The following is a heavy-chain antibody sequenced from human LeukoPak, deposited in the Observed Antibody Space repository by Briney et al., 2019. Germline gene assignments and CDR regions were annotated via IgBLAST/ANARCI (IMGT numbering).Heavy chain of an antibody. CDR1: GGSISSGGYS. D-gene: IGHD4-17*01. J-gene: IGHJ4*02. Sequence: SQTLSLTCAVSGGSISSGGYSWSRIRQPPGKGLEWIGYIYHSGSTNYNPSLKSRVTISVDKSKNQFSLKLSSVTAADTAVYYCARGGDPNYFDYWGQGTLVTVSS. CDR3: ARGGDPNYFDY. V-gene: IGHV4-30-2*01. CDR2: IYHSGST.